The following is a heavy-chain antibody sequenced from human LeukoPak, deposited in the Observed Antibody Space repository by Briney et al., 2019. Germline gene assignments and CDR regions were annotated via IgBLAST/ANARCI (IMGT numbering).Heavy chain of an antibody. CDR2: INYSGNT. V-gene: IGHV4-59*11. D-gene: IGHD3-10*01. CDR1: GAPITRRY. Sequence: SETLSLTCTVSGAPITRRYWSWIRQPPGRGLEWIGYINYSGNTNYNPSLKSRVTISVDTSKNQFSLKLSSVTAADTAVYYCGRGGGGSYLEYSFDYWGQGTLVTVSS. CDR3: GRGGGGSYLEYSFDY. J-gene: IGHJ4*02.